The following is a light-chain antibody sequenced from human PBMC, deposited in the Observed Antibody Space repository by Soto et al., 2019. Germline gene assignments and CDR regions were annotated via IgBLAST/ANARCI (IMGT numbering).Light chain of an antibody. Sequence: QSALTQPASVSGSPGQSITLSCTGTSSDVGAYDSVSWYQQHPGKVPKLIIFEVTNRPSGVSSRFSGSKSGNTASLTISGLQTEDEAHFFCTSYTGSSTLVFGTRTKLTVL. CDR2: EVT. J-gene: IGLJ1*01. V-gene: IGLV2-14*01. CDR3: TSYTGSSTLV. CDR1: SSDVGAYDS.